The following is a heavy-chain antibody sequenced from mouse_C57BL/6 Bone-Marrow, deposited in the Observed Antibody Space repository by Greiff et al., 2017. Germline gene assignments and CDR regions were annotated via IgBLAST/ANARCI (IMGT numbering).Heavy chain of an antibody. CDR2: IYPGSGST. CDR1: GYTFTSYW. CDR3: AREGSYYSNYYAIDY. Sequence: QVQLQQSGAELVKPGASVKMSCKASGYTFTSYWITWVKQRPGQGLEWIGDIYPGSGSTNYNEKFKSKATLTVDTSSSTAYMQLSILTSEDSAVYYCAREGSYYSNYYAIDYWGQGTSVTVSS. D-gene: IGHD2-5*01. V-gene: IGHV1-55*01. J-gene: IGHJ4*01.